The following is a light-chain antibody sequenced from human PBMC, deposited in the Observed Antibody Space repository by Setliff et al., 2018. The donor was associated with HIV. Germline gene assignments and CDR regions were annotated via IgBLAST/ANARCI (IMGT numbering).Light chain of an antibody. V-gene: IGKV4-1*01. CDR2: WAS. CDR3: QQYYSTPWT. CDR1: QSVLCSSNNKNY. J-gene: IGKJ1*01. Sequence: DIVMTQSPDSLAVSLGERATINCKSSQSVLCSSNNKNYLAWYQQKPGQPPKLLIYWASTRESGVPDRFSGSGSGTDFTLTISSLQAEDVAVYYGQQYYSTPWTFGQGTKVDIK.